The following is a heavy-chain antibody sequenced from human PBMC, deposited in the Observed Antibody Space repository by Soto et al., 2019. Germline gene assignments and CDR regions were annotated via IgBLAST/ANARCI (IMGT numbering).Heavy chain of an antibody. CDR2: IYYSGST. J-gene: IGHJ6*02. CDR3: ARDQYGIVVPSGPEGMDV. CDR1: GGSISSGDYY. Sequence: PSETLSLTCTVSGGSISSGDYYWSWIRQPPGKGLEWIGYIYYSGSTYYNPSLKSRVTISVDTSKNQFSLKLSSVTAADTAVYYCARDQYGIVVPSGPEGMDVCGQGTTVTVSS. D-gene: IGHD3-22*01. V-gene: IGHV4-30-4*01.